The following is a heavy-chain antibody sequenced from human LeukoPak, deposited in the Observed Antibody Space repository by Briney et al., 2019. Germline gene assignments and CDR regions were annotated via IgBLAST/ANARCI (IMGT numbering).Heavy chain of an antibody. V-gene: IGHV3-74*01. Sequence: PGGSLRLSXAASGFTFSSYWMHWVRQAPGKGLVWVSRIKSDGSSTSYADSVKGRFTISRDNGMNTLYLQMNSLRAEDTAVYYCARDPFGESSYWGRGILVTVSS. J-gene: IGHJ4*02. CDR2: IKSDGSST. D-gene: IGHD3-16*02. CDR3: ARDPFGESSY. CDR1: GFTFSSYW.